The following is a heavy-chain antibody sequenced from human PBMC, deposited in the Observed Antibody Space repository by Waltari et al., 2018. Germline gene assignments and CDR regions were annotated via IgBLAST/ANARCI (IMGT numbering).Heavy chain of an antibody. J-gene: IGHJ3*02. CDR1: GDRVFGGGAA. V-gene: IGHV6-1*01. Sequence: QAQLQQSVPGRVRPWQTLSPTGAFSGDRVFGGGAAWNWIRQSPSRGLEWLGRTYYRSQWSNDYAVSLKSRIPINPDTSKNQFSLHLNSVTPDDTAVYYCVRGTRSAFDIWGQGTLVTVSS. CDR3: VRGTRSAFDI. CDR2: TYYRSQWSN.